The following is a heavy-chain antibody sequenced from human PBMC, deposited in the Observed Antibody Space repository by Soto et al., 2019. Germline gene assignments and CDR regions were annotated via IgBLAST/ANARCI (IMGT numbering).Heavy chain of an antibody. CDR1: GFTFSSYA. D-gene: IGHD3-10*01. J-gene: IGHJ4*02. CDR3: ASDPYYGAIDY. CDR2: ISGNGGET. V-gene: IGHV3-7*01. Sequence: PGGSLRLSCAASGFTFSSYAMSWVRQAPGKGLEWVADISGNGGETYYVDSVKGRVTISRDNAKSSLYLQMNSLRAEDTAVYYYASDPYYGAIDYWGLGTLVTVSS.